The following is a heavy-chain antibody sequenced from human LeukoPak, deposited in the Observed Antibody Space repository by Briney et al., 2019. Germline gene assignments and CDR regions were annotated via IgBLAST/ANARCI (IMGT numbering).Heavy chain of an antibody. CDR3: ARPIEEYSSSWFFDY. D-gene: IGHD6-13*01. V-gene: IGHV4-34*01. J-gene: IGHJ4*02. CDR2: INHSGST. Sequence: SETLSLTCALYGGSFSVYYWSWIRQPPGKGVECIGEINHSGSTNYNPSLKSRVTISVDTSKNQFSLKLRSVTAADTAVYYCARPIEEYSSSWFFDYWGQGTVVTVSS. CDR1: GGSFSVYY.